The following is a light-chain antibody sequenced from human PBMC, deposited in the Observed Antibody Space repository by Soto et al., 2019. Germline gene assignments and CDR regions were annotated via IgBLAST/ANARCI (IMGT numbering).Light chain of an antibody. J-gene: IGLJ2*01. CDR2: SNN. V-gene: IGLV1-47*02. CDR1: SSNIGSNY. CDR3: AEWEDSLRV. Sequence: QSVLTQPPSASGTPGQRVTISCSGSSSNIGSNYVYWYQQLPGTAPKLLIYSNNQRPSGVPDRFSGSKSDTSASLAISGLRSEDAADYYCAEWEDSLRVFGGGTKLTVL.